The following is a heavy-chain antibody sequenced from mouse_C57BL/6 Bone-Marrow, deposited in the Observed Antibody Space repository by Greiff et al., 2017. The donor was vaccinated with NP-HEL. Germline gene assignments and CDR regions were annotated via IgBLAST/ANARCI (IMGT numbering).Heavy chain of an antibody. CDR2: INSDGGST. J-gene: IGHJ1*03. Sequence: EVKLMESGGGLVQPGESLKLSCESNEYEFPSHDMSWVRKTPEKRLELVAAINSDGGSTYYPDTMERRFIISRDNTKKTLYLQMSSLRSEDTALYYCARQGYDGSRGPYFDVWGTGTTVTVSS. CDR3: ARQGYDGSRGPYFDV. V-gene: IGHV5-2*01. D-gene: IGHD1-1*01. CDR1: EYEFPSHD.